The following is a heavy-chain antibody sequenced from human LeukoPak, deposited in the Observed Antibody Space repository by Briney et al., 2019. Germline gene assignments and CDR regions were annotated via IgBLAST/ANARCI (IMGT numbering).Heavy chain of an antibody. V-gene: IGHV3-74*01. CDR1: GFTFSSYW. CDR3: ARSGYSGYEFDH. D-gene: IGHD5-12*01. Sequence: GGSLRLSCAASGFTFSSYWMHWVRQGPGEGLVWVSRINSDGKSTSYADSVKGRFTISRDNAKDTLYLQMDSLRDEDTAVYYCARSGYSGYEFDHWGQGTRVTASS. CDR2: INSDGKST. J-gene: IGHJ4*02.